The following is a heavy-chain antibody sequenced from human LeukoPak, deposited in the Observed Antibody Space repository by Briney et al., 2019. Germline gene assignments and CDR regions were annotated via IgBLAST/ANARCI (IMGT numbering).Heavy chain of an antibody. V-gene: IGHV3-11*01. Sequence: GSLRLSCAATGFTFSDYYMSWIRQAPGNGLEWVSYISSSGSTIYYADSVKGRFTISRDNSKNTLYLQMNSLRADDAAVYYCARSAVVAAFDIWGQGTMVTVSS. CDR2: ISSSGSTI. D-gene: IGHD2-15*01. CDR1: GFTFSDYY. CDR3: ARSAVVAAFDI. J-gene: IGHJ3*02.